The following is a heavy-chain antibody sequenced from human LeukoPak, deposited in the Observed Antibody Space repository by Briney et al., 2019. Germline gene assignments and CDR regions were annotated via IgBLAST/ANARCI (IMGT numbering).Heavy chain of an antibody. J-gene: IGHJ4*02. CDR1: GGSTSSSSYY. Sequence: PSETLSLTCTVSGGSTSSSSYYWGWIRQPPGKGLEWIGSVYYSGSTYYNPSLKSRVTIPVDTSKNQFSLKLSSVTAADTAVYYCASLLRGGRFLEWPPSDYWGQGTLVTVSS. CDR3: ASLLRGGRFLEWPPSDY. V-gene: IGHV4-39*01. CDR2: VYYSGST. D-gene: IGHD3-3*01.